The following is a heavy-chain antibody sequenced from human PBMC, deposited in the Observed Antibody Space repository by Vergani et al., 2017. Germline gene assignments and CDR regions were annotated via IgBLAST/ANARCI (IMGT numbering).Heavy chain of an antibody. J-gene: IGHJ5*02. D-gene: IGHD1-1*01. Sequence: QVHLQQRGAGLLKPSETLSLTCGVIGGSLSGYFWSWIRQSPGKGLEWIGEITDIGSTNYSPSPTSRVTISVDTSKGECTLTVSSVTAADTGLYFCASRRPRLKLGWKCNAWTWDSWGQGTLVTVSS. CDR1: GGSLSGYF. CDR2: ITDIGST. V-gene: IGHV4-34*02. CDR3: ASRRPRLKLGWKCNAWTWDS.